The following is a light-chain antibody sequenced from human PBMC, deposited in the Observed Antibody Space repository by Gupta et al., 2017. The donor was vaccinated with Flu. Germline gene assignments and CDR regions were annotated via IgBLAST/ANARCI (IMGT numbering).Light chain of an antibody. Sequence: QSVLTQPPSASGTPGQRGIISCSGRASNIGSNVVHWYQQLPGGAPKLLLHSDRDRPSGVPDRISGSKSGTSASLDISGLQSEDEADYYCAAWDDGLNGWVFGGGTKLSVL. CDR1: ASNIGSNV. CDR2: SDR. J-gene: IGLJ3*02. V-gene: IGLV1-44*01. CDR3: AAWDDGLNGWV.